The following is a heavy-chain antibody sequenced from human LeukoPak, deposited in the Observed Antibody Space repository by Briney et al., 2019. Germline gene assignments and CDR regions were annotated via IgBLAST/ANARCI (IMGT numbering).Heavy chain of an antibody. Sequence: SETLSLTCAVSGGSLTTGDSYWNWIRQPAGKGLQYIGRIHSTGTTNYNPSLKSRVTISVDTSKNQFSLKLSSVTAADTAVYYCARIKRGYSSGWYPMWFDPWGQGTLVTVSS. D-gene: IGHD6-19*01. CDR1: GGSLTTGDSY. J-gene: IGHJ5*02. V-gene: IGHV4-61*10. CDR2: IHSTGTT. CDR3: ARIKRGYSSGWYPMWFDP.